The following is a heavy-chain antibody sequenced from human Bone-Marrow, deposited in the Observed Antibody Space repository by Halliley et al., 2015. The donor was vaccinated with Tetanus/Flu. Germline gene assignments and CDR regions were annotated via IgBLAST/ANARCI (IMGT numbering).Heavy chain of an antibody. CDR3: ARGAPADGDYFDS. D-gene: IGHD3-3*01. V-gene: IGHV5-10-1*01. J-gene: IGHJ4*02. Sequence: MGKIDPNDSYMMYNPSFQGHVPISVDKSISTAYLQWSSLKASDTAMYFCARGAPADGDYFDSWGQGTLVTVSS. CDR2: IDPNDSYM.